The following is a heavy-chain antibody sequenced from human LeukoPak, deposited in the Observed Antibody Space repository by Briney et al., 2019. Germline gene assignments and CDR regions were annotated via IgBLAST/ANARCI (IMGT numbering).Heavy chain of an antibody. J-gene: IGHJ4*02. D-gene: IGHD2-21*02. Sequence: PGGSLRLSCAASGFTFRSYSMNWVRQAPGKGLECISYLNSSGGPTYYADSVKGRFTVSGDNAKNSLYLQMNSLTVEDTAVYYCARTSVDCLDCWGQGTLVTVSS. V-gene: IGHV3-48*04. CDR2: LNSSGGPT. CDR1: GFTFRSYS. CDR3: ARTSVDCLDC.